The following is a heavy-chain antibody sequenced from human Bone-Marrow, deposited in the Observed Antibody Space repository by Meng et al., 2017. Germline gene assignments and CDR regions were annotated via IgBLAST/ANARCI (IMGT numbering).Heavy chain of an antibody. Sequence: SETLSLTCTVSGGSISSSSYYWGWIRQPPGKGLEWIGSIYYSGSTYYNPSLKSRVTISVDTSKNQFSLKLSSVTAADTAVYYCARDAHIVVVTAKPSNWFDPWGQGTLVTVSS. D-gene: IGHD2-21*02. CDR1: GGSISSSSYY. CDR2: IYYSGST. J-gene: IGHJ5*02. CDR3: ARDAHIVVVTAKPSNWFDP. V-gene: IGHV4-39*07.